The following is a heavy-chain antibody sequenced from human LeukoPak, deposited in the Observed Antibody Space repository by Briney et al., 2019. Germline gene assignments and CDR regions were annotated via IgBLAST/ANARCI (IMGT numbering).Heavy chain of an antibody. CDR3: ARVGLGVGSGRKASGFDP. Sequence: PGGSLRLSCAASGFTFSGYWMIWVRQAPGKGLEWVANIKEDGSEKNYVDSVKGRFTISRDNAKNSLYLQMNSLRAEDTAAYYCARVGLGVGSGRKASGFDPWGQGTLVTVSS. D-gene: IGHD3-10*01. J-gene: IGHJ5*02. CDR1: GFTFSGYW. V-gene: IGHV3-7*01. CDR2: IKEDGSEK.